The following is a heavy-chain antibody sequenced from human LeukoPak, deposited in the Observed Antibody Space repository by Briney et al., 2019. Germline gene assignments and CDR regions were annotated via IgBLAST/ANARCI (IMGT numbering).Heavy chain of an antibody. CDR3: AILLWFGELLGDY. D-gene: IGHD3-10*01. Sequence: PGGSLRLSCAASGFTFSSYEMNWVRQAPGKGLEWVSYISSSGSTIYYADSVKGRFTISRDNAKNSLYLQMNSLRAEDTAVYYCAILLWFGELLGDYWGQGTLVNVSS. CDR2: ISSSGSTI. V-gene: IGHV3-48*03. J-gene: IGHJ4*02. CDR1: GFTFSSYE.